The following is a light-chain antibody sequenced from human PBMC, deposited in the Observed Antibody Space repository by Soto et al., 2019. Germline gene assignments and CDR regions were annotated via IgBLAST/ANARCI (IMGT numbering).Light chain of an antibody. CDR1: SSDVGGYNY. J-gene: IGLJ3*02. V-gene: IGLV2-14*01. CDR2: EVS. CDR3: SSYTSRSIGV. Sequence: QSALTQPASVSGSPGQSITISCTGTSSDVGGYNYVSWYQQHPGKAPKLMIYEVSNRPSGVSNRFSGSKSGNTASLTISGLQAEDEADYYCSSYTSRSIGVFGGGTQLTVL.